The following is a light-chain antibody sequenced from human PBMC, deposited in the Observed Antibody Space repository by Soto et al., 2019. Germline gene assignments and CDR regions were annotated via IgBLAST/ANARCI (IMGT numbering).Light chain of an antibody. CDR3: QQYHNWPPQYT. V-gene: IGKV3D-15*01. CDR1: QSVASN. CDR2: GAS. J-gene: IGKJ2*01. Sequence: EIVMTQSPASLSVSPGDGATLSCRASQSVASNVAWYQQKPGQGPRLLIHGASTRAAGVPVRFSGSGSGTDFTLTISSLQSEDFAVYYCQQYHNWPPQYTFGQGTKLQI.